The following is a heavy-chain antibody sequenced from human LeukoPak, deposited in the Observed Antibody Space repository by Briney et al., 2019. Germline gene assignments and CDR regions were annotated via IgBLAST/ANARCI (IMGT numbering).Heavy chain of an antibody. D-gene: IGHD2-2*01. CDR2: IYSGGST. CDR1: GFTVSTYN. Sequence: PGRSLRLSCAASGFTVSTYNMTWVRQAPGNGLECVSVIYSGGSTHYADSVKGRFTVSRDNSKNTLYLQMNSLRAEDTAMYYCARGLGYCTSTTCLLPFDYWGQGTLVTVSS. V-gene: IGHV3-53*01. J-gene: IGHJ4*02. CDR3: ARGLGYCTSTTCLLPFDY.